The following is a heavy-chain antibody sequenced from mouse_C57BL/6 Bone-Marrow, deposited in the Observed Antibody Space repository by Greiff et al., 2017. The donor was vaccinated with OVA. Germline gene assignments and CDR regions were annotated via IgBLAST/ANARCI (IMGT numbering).Heavy chain of an antibody. CDR2: INPYNGDT. V-gene: IGHV1-20*01. J-gene: IGHJ3*01. D-gene: IGHD1-1*01. Sequence: DVHLVESGPELVKPGDSVKISCKASGYSFTGYFMNWVMQSHGKSLEWIGRINPYNGDTFYNQKFKGKATLTVDKSSSTAHMELRSLTSEDSAVYYCARGMDYGSRFAYWGQGTLVTVSA. CDR3: ARGMDYGSRFAY. CDR1: GYSFTGYF.